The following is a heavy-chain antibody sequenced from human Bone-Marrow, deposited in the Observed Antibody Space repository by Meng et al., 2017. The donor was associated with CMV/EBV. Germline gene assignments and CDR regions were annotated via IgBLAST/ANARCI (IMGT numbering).Heavy chain of an antibody. CDR1: GFTFSSYA. CDR2: IYSGGSST. Sequence: GESLKISCAASGFTFSSYAMSWVRQAPGKGLEWVSVIYSGGSSTYYADSVKGRFTISRDNSKNTLYLQMNSLRAEDTAVYYCARDRGAVPAAGYYYGMDVWGQGTTVTVSS. CDR3: ARDRGAVPAAGYYYGMDV. V-gene: IGHV3-23*03. D-gene: IGHD2-2*01. J-gene: IGHJ6*02.